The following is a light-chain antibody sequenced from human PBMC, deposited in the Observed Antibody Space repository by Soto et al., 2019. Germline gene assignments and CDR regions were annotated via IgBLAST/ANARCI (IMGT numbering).Light chain of an antibody. CDR3: QHYNSYSEA. Sequence: DIQVTQSPPTLSASVGDRVTITCRASQTISTWMAWYQQKPGKAPKLLVYDASTLQSGVASRFSGSGSRTDFTLTISSLQPDDFATYYCQHYNSYSEAFGQGTKVDIK. J-gene: IGKJ1*01. V-gene: IGKV1-5*01. CDR1: QTISTW. CDR2: DAS.